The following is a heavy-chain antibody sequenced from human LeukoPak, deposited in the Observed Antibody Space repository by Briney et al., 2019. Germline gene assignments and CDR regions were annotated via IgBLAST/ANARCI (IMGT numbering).Heavy chain of an antibody. CDR2: IYYSGST. V-gene: IGHV4-39*07. CDR3: ARVGYYDSSGYYYYYYMDV. J-gene: IGHJ6*03. CDR1: GGSISSSSYY. D-gene: IGHD3-22*01. Sequence: SETLSLTCTVSGGSISSSSYYWGWLRQPPGKGLEWIGSIYYSGSTYYNPSLKSRVTISVDTSKNQFSLKLSSVTAADTAVYYCARVGYYDSSGYYYYYYMDVWGKGTPVTVSS.